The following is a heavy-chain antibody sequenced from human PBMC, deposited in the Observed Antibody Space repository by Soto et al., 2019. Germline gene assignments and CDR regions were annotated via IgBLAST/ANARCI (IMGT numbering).Heavy chain of an antibody. D-gene: IGHD2-2*01. CDR3: ARDFPCSSTSCPRRGLVYYGMDV. CDR1: GYTFTSYY. CDR2: INPSGGST. Sequence: GASVKVSCKASGYTFTSYYMHWVRQAPGQGLEWMGIINPSGGSTSYAQKFQRRVTMTRDTSTSTVYMELSSLRSEDTAVYYCARDFPCSSTSCPRRGLVYYGMDVWGQGTTVTVSS. J-gene: IGHJ6*02. V-gene: IGHV1-46*01.